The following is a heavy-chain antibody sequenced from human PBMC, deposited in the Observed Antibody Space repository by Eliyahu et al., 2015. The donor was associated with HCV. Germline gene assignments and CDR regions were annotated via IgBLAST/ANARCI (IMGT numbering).Heavy chain of an antibody. CDR2: ISSSSSTI. V-gene: IGHV3-48*02. Sequence: EVQLVESGGGLVQPGGSLRLSCAASGFTFSSYSMNWVRQAPGKGLEWVSYISSSSSTIYYADSVKGRFTISRDNAKNSLYLQMNXLRDEDTAVYYCARDPRENYYYYGMDVWGQGTTVTVSS. D-gene: IGHD1-26*01. J-gene: IGHJ6*02. CDR1: GFTFSSYS. CDR3: ARDPRENYYYYGMDV.